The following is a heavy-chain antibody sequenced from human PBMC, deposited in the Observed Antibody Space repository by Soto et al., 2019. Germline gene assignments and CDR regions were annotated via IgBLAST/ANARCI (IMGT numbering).Heavy chain of an antibody. D-gene: IGHD2-21*02. J-gene: IGHJ3*02. CDR2: ISYDGRQK. CDR1: GFTFSDYA. V-gene: IGHV3-30*04. CDR3: ARISHFRPVIQATAVTSSRDAAFDI. Sequence: QVQLVESGGGVVQPQRSLSLSCAASGFTFSDYAMHWVRRAPGKGLEWVAVISYDGRQKFYTESVKGRFSISRDNSKNSLYLQMNSLRPEDTAVYYCARISHFRPVIQATAVTSSRDAAFDIWGQGKMVTVSS.